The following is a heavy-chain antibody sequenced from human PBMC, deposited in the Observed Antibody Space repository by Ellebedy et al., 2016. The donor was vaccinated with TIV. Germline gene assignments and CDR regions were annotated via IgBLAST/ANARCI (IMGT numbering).Heavy chain of an antibody. Sequence: GGSLRLSCAASGFAFNNYNMIWVRQATGKGLEWISYISSDGITTDYADSVKGRFTISRDNAKASVYLQMNSLRAEDTAVYYCARDMGRWLQFLAYWGQGTLVTVSS. CDR3: ARDMGRWLQFLAY. D-gene: IGHD5-24*01. CDR1: GFAFNNYN. V-gene: IGHV3-48*03. J-gene: IGHJ4*02. CDR2: ISSDGITT.